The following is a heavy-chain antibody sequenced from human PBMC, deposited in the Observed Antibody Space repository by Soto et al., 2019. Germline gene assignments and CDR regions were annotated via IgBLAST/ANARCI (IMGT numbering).Heavy chain of an antibody. V-gene: IGHV1-18*01. Sequence: QVHLVQSGAEVKKPGASVKVSCKGSGYAFTTYGITWVRQAPGQGLEWMGWISAHNGNTNYAQKLQGRVTVTRDTSTSTAYMELRSLRSVDTAGYYCARGRYGDYWGQGALVTVSS. D-gene: IGHD1-1*01. CDR2: ISAHNGNT. CDR1: GYAFTTYG. J-gene: IGHJ4*02. CDR3: ARGRYGDY.